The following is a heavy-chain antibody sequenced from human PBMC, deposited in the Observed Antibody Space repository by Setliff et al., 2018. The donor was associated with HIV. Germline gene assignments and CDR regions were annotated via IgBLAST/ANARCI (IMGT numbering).Heavy chain of an antibody. CDR1: GFTFTSYW. V-gene: IGHV3-7*01. CDR3: ARPFDQ. Sequence: PGGSLRLSCAASGFTFTSYWMIWVRQAPGKGLEWVANINQDGNEKNYVDSVNGRFTISRDNTKNSLYLQMDSLRAEDTTVYYCARPFDQWGQGALVTVSS. J-gene: IGHJ4*02. CDR2: INQDGNEK.